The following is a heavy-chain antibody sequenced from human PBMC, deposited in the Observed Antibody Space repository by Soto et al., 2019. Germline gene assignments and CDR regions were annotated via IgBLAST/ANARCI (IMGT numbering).Heavy chain of an antibody. V-gene: IGHV4-30-2*06. J-gene: IGHJ6*02. CDR1: GGSISSGGYS. CDR2: IYPTGTT. Sequence: QLQLRESGSGLVKPSETLSLTCTVSGGSISSGGYSWSWIRQSPEKGLEWIGCIYPTGTTYYRPSLKRRVTISVDTSRNQFSRNLTSVTAADTAVYYCARAPPGPSPRWVLWGQGTTVTVSS. CDR3: ARAPPGPSPRWVL. D-gene: IGHD3-10*01.